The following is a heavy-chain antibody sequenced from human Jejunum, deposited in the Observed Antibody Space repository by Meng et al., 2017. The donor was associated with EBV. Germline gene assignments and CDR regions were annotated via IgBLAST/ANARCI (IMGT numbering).Heavy chain of an antibody. CDR1: GYTFTSYD. Sequence: QGQLVQSGAEVKKPGASVKVSCKPSGYTFTSYDINWVRQATGQGLEWMGWMNPNSGNRGYAQKFQGRLTMTSDTSISTAYMELSSLISEDTALYYCVVGTIDMTFNYWGQGMLVTVSS. CDR2: MNPNSGNR. J-gene: IGHJ4*02. D-gene: IGHD2-21*02. CDR3: VVGTIDMTFNY. V-gene: IGHV1-8*01.